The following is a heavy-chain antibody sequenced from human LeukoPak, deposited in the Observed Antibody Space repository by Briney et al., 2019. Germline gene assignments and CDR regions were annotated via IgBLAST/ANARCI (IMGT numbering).Heavy chain of an antibody. J-gene: IGHJ4*02. CDR2: INWNGGST. CDR3: ARSWSLYDSSGYHPLAGYFDS. D-gene: IGHD3-22*01. V-gene: IGHV3-20*04. Sequence: RAGGSLRLSCAASGFTLDDYGMSWVRQAPGKGLEGVSGINWNGGSTGYADSVKGRFTISRDNAKNSLYLQMNSLRAEDTALYYCARSWSLYDSSGYHPLAGYFDSWGQGTLVTVSS. CDR1: GFTLDDYG.